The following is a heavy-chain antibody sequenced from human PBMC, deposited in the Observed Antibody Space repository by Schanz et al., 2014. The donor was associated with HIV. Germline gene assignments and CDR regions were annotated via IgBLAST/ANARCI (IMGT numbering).Heavy chain of an antibody. Sequence: VQLVESGGGVVQPGTSLRLSCVTSGFRFSSYGMHWVRQAPGKGLEWVAILWFDGSIDYYVDSVKGRFTISRDNSKNTLFLQMNSLSPEDTGIYYCARDNRGDYYLDSWGQGTLVTVSS. CDR3: ARDNRGDYYLDS. V-gene: IGHV3-33*01. D-gene: IGHD4-17*01. CDR1: GFRFSSYG. J-gene: IGHJ1*01. CDR2: LWFDGSID.